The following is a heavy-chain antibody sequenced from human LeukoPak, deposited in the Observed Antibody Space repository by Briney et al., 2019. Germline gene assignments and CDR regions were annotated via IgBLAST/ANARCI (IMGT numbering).Heavy chain of an antibody. CDR1: GFTFSSYM. CDR2: INSNSRTI. V-gene: IGHV3-48*02. D-gene: IGHD1-26*01. CDR3: ARDPTISGSYSDY. Sequence: GGSLRLSCAVSGFTFSSYMMNWVRQAPGKGLEWVSYINSNSRTIYYADSVKGRFTVSRDNAKNSLYLQMNSLRDEDTAVYYCARDPTISGSYSDYWGQGTLVTVSS. J-gene: IGHJ4*02.